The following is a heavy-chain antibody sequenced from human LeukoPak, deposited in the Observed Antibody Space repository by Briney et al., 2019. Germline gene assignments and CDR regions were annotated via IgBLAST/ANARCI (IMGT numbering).Heavy chain of an antibody. J-gene: IGHJ4*02. V-gene: IGHV1-2*02. CDR2: MNPNSGGT. Sequence: ASVKVSCKASGYTFTSYDINWVRQATGQGLEWMEWMNPNSGGTNYAQRFQGRVTMTRDTSISTAYMELSRLRSDDTAVYYCASRDQNWNFYWGQGTLVTVSS. D-gene: IGHD1-7*01. CDR3: ASRDQNWNFY. CDR1: GYTFTSYD.